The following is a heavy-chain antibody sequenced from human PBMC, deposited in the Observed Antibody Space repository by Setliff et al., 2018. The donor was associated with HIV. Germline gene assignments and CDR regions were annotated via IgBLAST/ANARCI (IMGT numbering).Heavy chain of an antibody. CDR1: GVSIDKNY. D-gene: IGHD3-22*01. CDR2: VYMSGKT. V-gene: IGHV4-4*07. Sequence: SETLSLTCTVSGVSIDKNYWSWVRRPPGKGLEWIGRVYMSGKTYYSPSLKSRAAISVDSSNNQFSLKMTSVTAADTAVYFCARFNALLGSSTYYDYWGPGLLVTVSS. CDR3: ARFNALLGSSTYYDY. J-gene: IGHJ4*02.